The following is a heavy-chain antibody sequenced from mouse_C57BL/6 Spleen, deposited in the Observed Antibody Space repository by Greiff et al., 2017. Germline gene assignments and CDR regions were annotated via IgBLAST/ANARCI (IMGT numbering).Heavy chain of an antibody. CDR3: ARGKGDGYYDWYFDV. Sequence: QVQLKQPGAELVKPGASVKLSCKASGYTFTSYWMHWVKQRPGRGLEWIGRIDPNSGGTKYNEKFKSKATLTVDKPSSTAYMQLSSLTSEDSAVYYCARGKGDGYYDWYFDVWGTGTTVTVSS. J-gene: IGHJ1*03. CDR1: GYTFTSYW. D-gene: IGHD2-3*01. CDR2: IDPNSGGT. V-gene: IGHV1-72*01.